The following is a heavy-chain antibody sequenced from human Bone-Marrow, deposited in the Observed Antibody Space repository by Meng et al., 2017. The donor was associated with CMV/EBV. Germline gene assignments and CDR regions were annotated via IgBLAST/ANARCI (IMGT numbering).Heavy chain of an antibody. J-gene: IGHJ4*02. D-gene: IGHD3-16*02. Sequence: SVKVSCKASGGTFSSYAISWVRQAPGQGLEWMGGIIPILGIANYAQKFQGRVTITADKSTSTAYMELSSLRSEDTAVYYCARDFYYDYVWGSYRYTETLDYWGQGTLVTVSS. CDR2: IIPILGIA. V-gene: IGHV1-69*10. CDR1: GGTFSSYA. CDR3: ARDFYYDYVWGSYRYTETLDY.